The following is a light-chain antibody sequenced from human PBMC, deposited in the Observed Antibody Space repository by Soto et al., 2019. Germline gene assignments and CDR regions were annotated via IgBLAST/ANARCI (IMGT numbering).Light chain of an antibody. V-gene: IGKV3-11*01. CDR1: QSVSSY. CDR2: DAS. J-gene: IGKJ4*01. CDR3: QQRSNWPLT. Sequence: GLRQSRATLSLSTGERATLSCMASQSVSSYLAWYQQKPGQAPRLLIYDASNRATGIPARFSGSGSGTDFTLTISSLEPEDFALYYCQQRSNWPLTFGGGTKVDIK.